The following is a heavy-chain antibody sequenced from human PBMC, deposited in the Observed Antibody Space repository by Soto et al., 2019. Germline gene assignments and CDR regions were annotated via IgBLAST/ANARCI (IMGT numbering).Heavy chain of an antibody. J-gene: IGHJ4*02. CDR2: ISSTANYI. Sequence: EVQLVESGGGLVKPGGSLRLSCAASGFTFTRYSMNWVRQAPGKGLECVSSISSTANYIYYGDSMKGRFTISRDNAKNSRYLEMNSLRAEDTAVYYWARESEDLTSNFDYWAQGTLVTVPS. CDR3: ARESEDLTSNFDY. V-gene: IGHV3-21*06. CDR1: GFTFTRYS.